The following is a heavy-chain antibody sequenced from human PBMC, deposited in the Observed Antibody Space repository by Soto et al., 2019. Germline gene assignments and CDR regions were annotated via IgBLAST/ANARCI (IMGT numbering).Heavy chain of an antibody. CDR1: GFTFSDYW. J-gene: IGHJ5*02. CDR3: AKAGRPFYDLWSENRFDP. D-gene: IGHD3-3*01. Sequence: EVQLVESGGGLVQPGGSLRLSCAASGFTFSDYWMSWVRQAPGKGLECVANIKEDGSEKYYVDSVKGRFTISRDNAKNSLYLQMDSLRAEDTALYYCAKAGRPFYDLWSENRFDPWGQGTLVTVSS. V-gene: IGHV3-7*03. CDR2: IKEDGSEK.